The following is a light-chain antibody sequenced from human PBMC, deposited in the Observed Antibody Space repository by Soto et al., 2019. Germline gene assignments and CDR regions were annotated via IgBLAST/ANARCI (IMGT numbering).Light chain of an antibody. CDR1: QSVSSY. Sequence: IVMTQSPVTLSLSQGDRATLSCRASQSVSSYLAWYQQKPGQAPRLLIYDASNRATGIPARFSGSGSGTDFTLTISSLEPEDFAVYYCQQRSNWPRTFGQGTKVDIK. CDR2: DAS. V-gene: IGKV3-11*01. CDR3: QQRSNWPRT. J-gene: IGKJ1*01.